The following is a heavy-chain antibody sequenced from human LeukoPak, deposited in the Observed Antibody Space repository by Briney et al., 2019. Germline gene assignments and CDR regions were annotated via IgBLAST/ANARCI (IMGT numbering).Heavy chain of an antibody. CDR2: IKQDGSEK. CDR3: ARDRYITRSWGYDFDY. J-gene: IGHJ4*02. CDR1: GFTLSSYW. V-gene: IGHV3-7*01. Sequence: PGGSLRLSCAVSGFTLSSYWMSWVRQAPGKGLEWVANIKQDGSEKYYVDSVKGRFTIPRDNAKNSLYLQMNTLRAEDTAVYYCARDRYITRSWGYDFDYGGQGTLVTVSS. D-gene: IGHD1-26*01.